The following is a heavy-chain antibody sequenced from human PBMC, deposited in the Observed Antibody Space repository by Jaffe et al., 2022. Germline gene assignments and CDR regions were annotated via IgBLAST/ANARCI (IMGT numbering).Heavy chain of an antibody. V-gene: IGHV3-30*02. D-gene: IGHD2-2*01. Sequence: QVQLVESGGGVVQPGGSLRLSCTASGFTFSSHGMHWVRQAPGKGLEWVTFIRYDGSDKYYADSVKGRFTISRDNSKNTLNLQMNSLRAEDTAVYYCAKEGKIMSTSTSWFDPWGQGTLVIVSS. J-gene: IGHJ5*02. CDR1: GFTFSSHG. CDR2: IRYDGSDK. CDR3: AKEGKIMSTSTSWFDP.